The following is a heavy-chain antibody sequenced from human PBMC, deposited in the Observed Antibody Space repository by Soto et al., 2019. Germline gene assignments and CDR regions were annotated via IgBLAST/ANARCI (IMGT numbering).Heavy chain of an antibody. J-gene: IGHJ6*02. V-gene: IGHV4-59*01. CDR2: IYYSGST. CDR1: GGSISSYY. CDR3: ARAPPDRYLSYYYYYGMDV. Sequence: SETLSLTCTVSGGSISSYYWSWIRQPPGKGLEWIGYIYYSGSTNYNPSLKSRVTISVDTSKNQFSLKLSSVTAADTAVYYCARAPPDRYLSYYYYYGMDVWGQGTTVTVSS. D-gene: IGHD1-1*01.